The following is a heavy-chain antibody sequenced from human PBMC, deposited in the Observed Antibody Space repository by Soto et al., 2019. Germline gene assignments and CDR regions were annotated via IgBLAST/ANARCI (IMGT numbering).Heavy chain of an antibody. CDR1: GGSISSGDYY. CDR3: AREYYYDSSGYYLDSAHDAFSI. Sequence: ASETLSLTCTVSGGSISSGDYYWSWIRQPPGKGLEWIGYIYYSGSTYYNPSLTRRVTISVDTSKNEFSLKLSRVTAADTAVNYSAREYYYDSSGYYLDSAHDAFSIWGQRTTVTV. D-gene: IGHD3-22*01. J-gene: IGHJ3*02. V-gene: IGHV4-30-4*01. CDR2: IYYSGST.